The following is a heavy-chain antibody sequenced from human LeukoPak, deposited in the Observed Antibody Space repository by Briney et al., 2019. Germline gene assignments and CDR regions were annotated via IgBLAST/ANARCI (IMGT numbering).Heavy chain of an antibody. Sequence: SETLSLTCTVSGGSISRYYWSWIRQPPGKGLEWIGYIYYSGSTNYNPSLKSRVTISVDTSKNQFSLKLSSVTAADTAVYYCARGLLPFDYWGQGTLVTVSS. V-gene: IGHV4-59*01. CDR2: IYYSGST. J-gene: IGHJ4*02. CDR1: GGSISRYY. CDR3: ARGLLPFDY. D-gene: IGHD2-15*01.